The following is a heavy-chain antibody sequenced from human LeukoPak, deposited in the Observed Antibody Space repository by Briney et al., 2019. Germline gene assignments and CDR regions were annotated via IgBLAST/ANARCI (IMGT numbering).Heavy chain of an antibody. V-gene: IGHV3-30*18. D-gene: IGHD2-15*01. CDR1: GFTFSSYG. CDR3: AKGGLIVY. Sequence: GGSLRLSCAASGFTFSSYGMHWDRQAPGKGLEWVAVISYDGSNKHYADSVKGRFTISRDNSKNTLYLQMNSLRAEDTAVYYCAKGGLIVYWGQGTLVTVSS. CDR2: ISYDGSNK. J-gene: IGHJ4*02.